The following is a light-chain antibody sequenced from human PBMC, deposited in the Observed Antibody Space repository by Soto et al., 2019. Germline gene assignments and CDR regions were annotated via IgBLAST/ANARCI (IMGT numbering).Light chain of an antibody. J-gene: IGLJ1*01. CDR3: QSYDGSLSGLYV. CDR2: GNS. V-gene: IGLV1-40*01. Sequence: QSVLTQPPSVSGAPGQRVTISCTGSSSNIGAGYDVHWYQQLPGTAPKLLIYGNSNRPSGVPDRFSGSKSGTSASLAITGPQAEDEADYSCQSYDGSLSGLYVFGTGPKVPVL. CDR1: SSNIGAGYD.